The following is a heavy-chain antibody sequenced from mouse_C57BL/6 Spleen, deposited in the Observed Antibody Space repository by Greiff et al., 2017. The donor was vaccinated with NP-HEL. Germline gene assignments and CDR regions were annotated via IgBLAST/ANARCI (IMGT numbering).Heavy chain of an antibody. D-gene: IGHD1-1*01. V-gene: IGHV1-42*01. CDR3: ARCIYYYGSRAWFAY. Sequence: EVQLQQSGPELVKPGASVKISCKASGYSFTGYYMNWVKQSPEKSLEWIGEINPSTGGTTYNQKFKAKATLTVDKSSSTAYMQLKSLTSEDSAVYYCARCIYYYGSRAWFAYWGQGTLVTVSA. CDR1: GYSFTGYY. CDR2: INPSTGGT. J-gene: IGHJ3*01.